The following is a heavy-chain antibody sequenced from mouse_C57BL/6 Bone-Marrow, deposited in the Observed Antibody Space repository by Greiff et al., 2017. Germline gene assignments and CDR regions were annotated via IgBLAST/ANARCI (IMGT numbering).Heavy chain of an antibody. CDR1: GFTFSDAW. CDR3: TRSRGTLDY. Sequence: DVKLQESGGGLVQPGGSMKLSCAASGFTFSDAWMDWVRQSPEKGLEWVAEIRHKANNHATYYAVSVKGRFTISRDDSKSSVYLQMNSVRAEDTGIYYCTRSRGTLDYWGQGTTLTVSS. D-gene: IGHD1-1*01. J-gene: IGHJ2*01. V-gene: IGHV6-6*01. CDR2: IRHKANNHAT.